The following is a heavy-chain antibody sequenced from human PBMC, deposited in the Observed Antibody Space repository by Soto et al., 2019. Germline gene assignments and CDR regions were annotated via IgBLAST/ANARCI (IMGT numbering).Heavy chain of an antibody. Sequence: SETLSLTCIVSGVSVRSYTWSWVRQPANKGLEWIGRVFSSVSATYNPSLKSRVSISMDTPENRISLKLDSVTAADAGVYFCARDGLTTGDTWGPGTLVTVSS. J-gene: IGHJ4*02. V-gene: IGHV4-4*07. D-gene: IGHD2-21*02. CDR1: GVSVRSYT. CDR3: ARDGLTTGDT. CDR2: VFSSVSA.